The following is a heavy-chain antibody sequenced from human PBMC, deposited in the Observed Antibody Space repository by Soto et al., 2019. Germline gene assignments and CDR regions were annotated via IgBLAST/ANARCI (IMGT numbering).Heavy chain of an antibody. V-gene: IGHV3-66*01. CDR1: GFTVSSKY. CDR2: IYSGGST. D-gene: IGHD3-10*01. Sequence: EVQLVESGGGLVQPGGSLRLSCAASGFTVSSKYMNWVRQAPGKGLEWVSLIYSGGSTYYADSVKGRFTISRDNSKNTLYLQMNSLRAEDTAVYYCAKSLLWFGELSSWGQGTLVTVS. CDR3: AKSLLWFGELSS. J-gene: IGHJ5*02.